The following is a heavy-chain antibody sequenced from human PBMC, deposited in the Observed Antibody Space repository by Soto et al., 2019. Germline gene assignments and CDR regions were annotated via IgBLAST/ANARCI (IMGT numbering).Heavy chain of an antibody. CDR2: ISYDGSNK. J-gene: IGHJ6*02. CDR3: AKDPAVAGRFLYYYYGMDV. Sequence: QVQLVESGGGVVQPGRSLRLSCAASGFTFSSYGMHWVRQAPGKGLEWVAVISYDGSNKYYAASVKGRFTISRDNSKNTLYRQMNSLRAEDTAVYYCAKDPAVAGRFLYYYYGMDVWGQGTTVTVSS. CDR1: GFTFSSYG. V-gene: IGHV3-30*18. D-gene: IGHD6-19*01.